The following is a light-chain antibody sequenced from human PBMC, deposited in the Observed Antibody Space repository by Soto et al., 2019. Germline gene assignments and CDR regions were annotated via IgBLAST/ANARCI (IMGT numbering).Light chain of an antibody. CDR1: SSDVGGYNL. CDR2: DVS. Sequence: QSALTQPRSVSGSPGQSVTISCTGTSSDVGGYNLVSWYQHHPGKAPKLMIYDVSKRPSGVPDRFSGSKSGNTASLTIAGLQAEDEADYYCCSFAGTYTYYVFGTGTKLTVL. V-gene: IGLV2-11*01. J-gene: IGLJ1*01. CDR3: CSFAGTYTYYV.